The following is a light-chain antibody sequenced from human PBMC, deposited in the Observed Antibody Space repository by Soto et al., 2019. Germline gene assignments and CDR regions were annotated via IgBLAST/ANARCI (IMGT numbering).Light chain of an antibody. V-gene: IGKV3-15*01. Sequence: IVMTQYPATLSVAPGERVTFSCRASQGVSRKLAWYQHKPGQAPRLLISGASTGATGIPARFSGSGSGTEFTLTISSLQSEDCAIYSCQQYHTLPITFGGGTKVEIK. CDR3: QQYHTLPIT. CDR2: GAS. J-gene: IGKJ4*01. CDR1: QGVSRK.